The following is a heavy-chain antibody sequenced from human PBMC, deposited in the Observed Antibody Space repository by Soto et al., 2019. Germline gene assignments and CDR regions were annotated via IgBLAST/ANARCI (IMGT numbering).Heavy chain of an antibody. CDR1: GGSFSGYY. D-gene: IGHD6-6*01. Sequence: SETLSLTCAVYGGSFSGYYWSWIRQPPGKGLEWIGEINHSGSTNYNPSLKSRVTISVDTSKNQFSLKLSSVTAADTAVYYRAGIEYSSSKSFDYWGQGTLVTVSS. J-gene: IGHJ4*02. CDR2: INHSGST. CDR3: AGIEYSSSKSFDY. V-gene: IGHV4-34*01.